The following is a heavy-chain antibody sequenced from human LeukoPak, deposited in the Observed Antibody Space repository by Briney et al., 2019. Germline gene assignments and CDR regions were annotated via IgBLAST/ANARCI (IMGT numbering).Heavy chain of an antibody. CDR3: ARLRTIEVAAPHFDD. Sequence: SQTLSLTCAVSGGSISSGGYSWSWIRQPPGKGLEWIGYIYHSGSTYYNPSLKSRVTISVDRSKNQFSLKLTSVTAADTAVYYCARLRTIEVAAPHFDDWGQGTLVTVSS. CDR2: IYHSGST. D-gene: IGHD6-19*01. J-gene: IGHJ4*02. V-gene: IGHV4-30-2*01. CDR1: GGSISSGGYS.